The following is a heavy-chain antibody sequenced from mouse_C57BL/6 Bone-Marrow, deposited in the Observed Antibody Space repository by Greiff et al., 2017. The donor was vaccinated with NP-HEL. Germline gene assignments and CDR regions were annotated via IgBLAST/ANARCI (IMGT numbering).Heavy chain of an antibody. D-gene: IGHD1-1*01. CDR1: GFTFTDYC. J-gene: IGHJ4*01. CDR2: IRNKANGYTT. V-gene: IGHV7-3*01. Sequence: EVKLVESGGGLVQPGGSLSLSCAASGFTFTDYCMSWVRQPPGKALEWLGFIRNKANGYTTEYSASVKGRFTISRDNSQSILYLQMNALRAEDSATYYCARYFDYCGSSYCAMDYWGQGTSVTVSS. CDR3: ARYFDYCGSSYCAMDY.